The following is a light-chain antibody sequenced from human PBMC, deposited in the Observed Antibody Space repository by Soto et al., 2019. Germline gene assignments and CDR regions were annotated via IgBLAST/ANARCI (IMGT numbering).Light chain of an antibody. Sequence: IVMTQSPATLSVSPGEKATLSCRASQSVSSNLAWYQQKPGQAPRLLIYGASTRATGSPARFSGSALVTECTLIINRLHSAPLALYSCQKYNNYTPVTFVQGTNVQIX. J-gene: IGKJ1*01. V-gene: IGKV3-15*01. CDR3: QKYNNYTPVT. CDR2: GAS. CDR1: QSVSSN.